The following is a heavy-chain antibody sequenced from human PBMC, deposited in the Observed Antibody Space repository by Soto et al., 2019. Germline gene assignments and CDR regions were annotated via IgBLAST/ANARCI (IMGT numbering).Heavy chain of an antibody. Sequence: QVQLQESGPGLVKPSQTLSLTCSVSGGSISSGGYYWCWVRQHPGKGLEWIGYIDYSGSTNYNPSLKSRLRMSVYTSNNLFSLQLTSVTAADTAVYYCARRDSGYIHGPPHYYYGLDVWGQGTTVTVSS. CDR2: IDYSGST. J-gene: IGHJ6*02. V-gene: IGHV4-31*03. CDR3: ARRDSGYIHGPPHYYYGLDV. D-gene: IGHD5-18*01. CDR1: GGSISSGGYY.